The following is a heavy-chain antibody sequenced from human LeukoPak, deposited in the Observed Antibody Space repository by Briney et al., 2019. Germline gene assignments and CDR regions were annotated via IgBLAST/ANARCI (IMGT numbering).Heavy chain of an antibody. CDR2: INHSGST. CDR1: GGSLSVYY. J-gene: IGHJ6*02. CDR3: ARVPYCSGGSCNYYYYYGMDV. V-gene: IGHV4-34*01. Sequence: SEPLSLTCAVYGGSLSVYYWSWIRQPPGKGLEWIGEINHSGSTNYNPSRKSRVTISVDTSKIQCSLKLSSVTAADTAVYYCARVPYCSGGSCNYYYYYGMDVWGQGTTVTVSS. D-gene: IGHD2-15*01.